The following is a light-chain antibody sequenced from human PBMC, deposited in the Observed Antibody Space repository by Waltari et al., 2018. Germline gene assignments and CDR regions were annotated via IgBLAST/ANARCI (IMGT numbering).Light chain of an antibody. J-gene: IGLJ2*01. V-gene: IGLV2-14*03. CDR2: DVS. CDR1: SSDVGGYNY. Sequence: QSALTQPASVSGSPGQSITISCTGTSSDVGGYNYVSWYQQHPGKAPKLMIYDVSNGPSGVSNRFSGSKSGNTASLTISGLQAEDEADYYCSSYISSSTLELFGGGTSLTVL. CDR3: SSYISSSTLEL.